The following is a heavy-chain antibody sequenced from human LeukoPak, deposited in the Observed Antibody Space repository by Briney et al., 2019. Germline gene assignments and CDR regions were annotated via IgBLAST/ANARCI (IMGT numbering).Heavy chain of an antibody. J-gene: IGHJ4*02. Sequence: PGGSLRLSCAPSGFTFSMHWVRLAPGKGLDWVAVISFDGGNKFYADSVQGRFSISRDNSKNTLYLQMNSLGLDDTAVYFCARGRAGIAAAGFDYWGQGTLVTVSS. CDR1: GFTFS. D-gene: IGHD6-13*01. CDR3: ARGRAGIAAAGFDY. V-gene: IGHV3-30-3*01. CDR2: ISFDGGNK.